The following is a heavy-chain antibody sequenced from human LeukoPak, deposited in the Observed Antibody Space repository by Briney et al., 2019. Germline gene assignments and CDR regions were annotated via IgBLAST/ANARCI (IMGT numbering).Heavy chain of an antibody. CDR3: AKDGNYYGSGSYLNY. CDR2: ISYDGSNK. V-gene: IGHV3-30*18. Sequence: GRSLRLSCAAFGFTFSSYGMHWVRQAPGKGLEWVAVISYDGSNKYYGDSVKGRFTISRDNSKNTVYLQMDSLRAEDTAVYYCAKDGNYYGSGSYLNYWGQGTLVTVSS. CDR1: GFTFSSYG. D-gene: IGHD3-10*01. J-gene: IGHJ4*02.